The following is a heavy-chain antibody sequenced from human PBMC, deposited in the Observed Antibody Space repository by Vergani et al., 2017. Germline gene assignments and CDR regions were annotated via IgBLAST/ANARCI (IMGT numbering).Heavy chain of an antibody. J-gene: IGHJ4*02. V-gene: IGHV3-30*04. CDR2: ISYDGSNK. CDR3: ARDGLSSIAALSYLDY. D-gene: IGHD6-6*01. Sequence: QVQLVESGGGVVQPGRSLRLSCAASGFTFSSYAMHWVRQAPGKGLEWVAVISYDGSNKYYADSVKGRFTISRDNSKNTLYLQMNSLSAEDTAVYYCARDGLSSIAALSYLDYWGQGTLVTVSS. CDR1: GFTFSSYA.